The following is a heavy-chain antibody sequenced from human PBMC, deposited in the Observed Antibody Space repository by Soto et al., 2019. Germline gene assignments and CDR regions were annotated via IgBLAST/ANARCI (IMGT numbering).Heavy chain of an antibody. Sequence: SETLSLTCTVSGGSISSDDYYWSWSRQAPGRGLEWIGYIHSSGSIYYNPSLKSRATMSIDTAGNQFSLKVSSVTVADTAVYYCARDLDGLHDDTSGPFPRPGWGQGTLVTVSS. CDR2: IHSSGSI. CDR1: GGSISSDDYY. D-gene: IGHD3-22*01. V-gene: IGHV4-30-4*01. CDR3: ARDLDGLHDDTSGPFPRPG. J-gene: IGHJ1*01.